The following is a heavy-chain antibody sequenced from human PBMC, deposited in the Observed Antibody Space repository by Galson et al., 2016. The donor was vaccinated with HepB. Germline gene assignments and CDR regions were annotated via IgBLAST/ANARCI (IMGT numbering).Heavy chain of an antibody. CDR1: GFTFPTSA. J-gene: IGHJ6*02. CDR2: IVVGSGDT. V-gene: IGHV1-58*01. D-gene: IGHD1-1*01. Sequence: SVKVSCKALGFTFPTSAVQWLRQARGRRPEWLGWIVVGSGDTNYAQKFQDRVTITWDKSTSAGYMEMRKLRSEDTAVFYCATDFDTGRQSHNHYGLDVWGQGTTVTVS. CDR3: ATDFDTGRQSHNHYGLDV.